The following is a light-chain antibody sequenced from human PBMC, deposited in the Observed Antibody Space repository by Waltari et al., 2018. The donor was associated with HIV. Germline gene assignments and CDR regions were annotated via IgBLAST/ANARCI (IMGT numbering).Light chain of an antibody. CDR2: KAS. CDR3: QHYSSYSPRT. J-gene: IGKJ1*01. Sequence: DIQMTQSPSTLSASVGDRVTITCRASQSISSWLAWYRQKPGKDPNLLIYKASSLESGVPSRFSGSGSGTEFTLTISSLQPDDFATDYCQHYSSYSPRTFGQGTKVEI. V-gene: IGKV1-5*03. CDR1: QSISSW.